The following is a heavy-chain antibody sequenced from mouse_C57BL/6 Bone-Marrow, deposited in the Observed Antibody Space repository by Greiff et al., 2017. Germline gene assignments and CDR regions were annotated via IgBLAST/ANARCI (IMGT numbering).Heavy chain of an antibody. V-gene: IGHV8-8*01. J-gene: IGHJ4*01. CDR3: ARIYYYGSSYLLWAMDY. CDR2: IWWDDDK. Sequence: QVTLNESGPGILQPSQTLSLTCSFSGFSLSTFGMGVGWIRQPSGKGLEWLAHIWWDDDKYYNPALKSRLTISKDTSKNQVFLKIANVDTADTATYYCARIYYYGSSYLLWAMDYWGQGTSVTVSS. CDR1: GFSLSTFGMG. D-gene: IGHD1-1*01.